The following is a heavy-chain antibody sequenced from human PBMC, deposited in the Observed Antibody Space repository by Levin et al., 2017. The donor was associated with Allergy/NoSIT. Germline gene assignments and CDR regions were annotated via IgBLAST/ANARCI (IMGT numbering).Heavy chain of an antibody. CDR1: GGTFSSYA. V-gene: IGHV1-69*13. CDR3: ARDLVPAATPYYYYGMDV. Sequence: SVKVSCKASGGTFSSYAISWVRQAPGQGLEWMGGIIPIFGTANYAQKFQGRVTITADESTSTAYMELSSLRSEDTAVYYCARDLVPAATPYYYYGMDVWGQGTTVTVSS. CDR2: IIPIFGTA. J-gene: IGHJ6*02. D-gene: IGHD2-2*02.